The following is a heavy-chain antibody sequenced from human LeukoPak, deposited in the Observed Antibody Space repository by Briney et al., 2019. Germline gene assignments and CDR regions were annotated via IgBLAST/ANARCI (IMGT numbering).Heavy chain of an antibody. Sequence: SETPSLTCTVSGGSISSYYWSWIRQPPGKGLEWIGYIYYSGSTNYNPSLKSRVTISVDTSKNQFSLKLSSVTAADTAVYYCARLGYSSSWYGGFDSFDIWGQGTMVTVSS. CDR1: GGSISSYY. J-gene: IGHJ3*02. V-gene: IGHV4-59*01. CDR2: IYYSGST. CDR3: ARLGYSSSWYGGFDSFDI. D-gene: IGHD6-13*01.